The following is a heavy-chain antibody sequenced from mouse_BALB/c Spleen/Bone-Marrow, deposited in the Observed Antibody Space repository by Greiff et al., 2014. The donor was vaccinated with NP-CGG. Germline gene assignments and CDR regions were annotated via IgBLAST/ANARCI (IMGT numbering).Heavy chain of an antibody. CDR2: IWAGGGT. J-gene: IGHJ3*01. Sequence: QVQLKESGPGLVAPSQSLSISCTVSGFSLNNYGVHWVRQPPGKGLEWLGVIWAGGGTNYNSTLMSRLSVIKDNSKSQVFLKMNSLQTDDTAMYYCVSELGGFVYWGQGTLVTVSA. CDR1: GFSLNNYG. V-gene: IGHV2-9*02. CDR3: VSELGGFVY.